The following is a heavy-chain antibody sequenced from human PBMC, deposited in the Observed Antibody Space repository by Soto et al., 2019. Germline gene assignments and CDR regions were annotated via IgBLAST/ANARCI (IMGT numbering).Heavy chain of an antibody. CDR3: AREGSGYDSSGYYPYYYYYYMDV. J-gene: IGHJ6*03. D-gene: IGHD3-22*01. Sequence: LSLTCAASGFTFSSYGMHWVRQAPGKGLEWVAVIWYDGSNKYYADSVKGRFTISRDNSKNTLYLQMNSLRAEDTAVYYCAREGSGYDSSGYYPYYYYYYMDVWGKGTTVTVSS. CDR1: GFTFSSYG. CDR2: IWYDGSNK. V-gene: IGHV3-33*01.